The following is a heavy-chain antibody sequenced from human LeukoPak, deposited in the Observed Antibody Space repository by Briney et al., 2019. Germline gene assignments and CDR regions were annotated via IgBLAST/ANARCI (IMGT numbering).Heavy chain of an antibody. CDR2: IRSKAYGGTT. J-gene: IGHJ4*02. CDR1: GFTFGDYA. CDR3: AKGGYSGYDLGY. D-gene: IGHD5-12*01. V-gene: IGHV3-49*04. Sequence: GGSLRLSCTASGFTFGDYAMSWVRQAPGKGLEWVSFIRSKAYGGTTEHAASVIGRFTIPRDNSKNTLYLQMNSLRAEDTAVYYCAKGGYSGYDLGYWGQGTLVTVSS.